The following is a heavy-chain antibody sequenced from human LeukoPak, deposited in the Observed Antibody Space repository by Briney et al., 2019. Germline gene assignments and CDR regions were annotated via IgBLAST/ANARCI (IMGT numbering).Heavy chain of an antibody. D-gene: IGHD4-17*01. CDR3: ARLWGDYVPFDY. CDR1: GFSFSSYS. V-gene: IGHV3-21*01. CDR2: ISSSSTYK. Sequence: MTGGSLRLSCAASGFSFSSYSMSWVRQAPGKGLGWVSSISSSSTYKYYSDSVKGRFTISRDNAKNSLYLQMNSLRAEDTAVYYCARLWGDYVPFDYWGQGTLVTVSS. J-gene: IGHJ4*02.